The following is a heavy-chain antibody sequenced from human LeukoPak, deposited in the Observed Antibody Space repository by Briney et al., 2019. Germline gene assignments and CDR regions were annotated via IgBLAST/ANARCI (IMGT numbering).Heavy chain of an antibody. V-gene: IGHV3-30*04. J-gene: IGHJ4*02. Sequence: PGGSLRLSCAASGFTFSSYAMHWVRQAPGKGLEWVAVISYDGSNKYYADSVKGRFTISRDNSKNTLYLQMNSLRAEDTAVYYYARDLIAAAGAGLDYWGQGTLVTVSS. CDR3: ARDLIAAAGAGLDY. CDR1: GFTFSSYA. D-gene: IGHD6-13*01. CDR2: ISYDGSNK.